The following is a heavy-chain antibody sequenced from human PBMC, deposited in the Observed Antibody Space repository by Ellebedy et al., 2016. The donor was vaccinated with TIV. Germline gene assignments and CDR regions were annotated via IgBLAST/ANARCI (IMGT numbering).Heavy chain of an antibody. V-gene: IGHV3-15*01. D-gene: IGHD6-19*01. Sequence: GESLKISXAASGFTFSNAWMRWVRQDPGKGLEWVGRIKSKTDGGTTDYAAPVKGRFTISRDDSKNTLYLQMNSLKTEDTAVYYCTTDLDDSSGWYGFDYWGQGTLVTVSS. CDR1: GFTFSNAW. CDR2: IKSKTDGGTT. J-gene: IGHJ4*02. CDR3: TTDLDDSSGWYGFDY.